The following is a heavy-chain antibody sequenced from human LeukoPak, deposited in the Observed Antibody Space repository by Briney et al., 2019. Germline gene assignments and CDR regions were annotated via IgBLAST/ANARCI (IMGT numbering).Heavy chain of an antibody. Sequence: SGGSLRLSCAASGFAFSSYWMYWVRQAPGKGLVWVSRINTDGSNTGYADFVKGRFTISRDNAKNTLYLQMNSLRAEDTAVYYCTRGREIVVVTAAPDYWGQGTLVTVSS. CDR3: TRGREIVVVTAAPDY. CDR1: GFAFSSYW. D-gene: IGHD2-2*01. J-gene: IGHJ4*02. V-gene: IGHV3-74*01. CDR2: INTDGSNT.